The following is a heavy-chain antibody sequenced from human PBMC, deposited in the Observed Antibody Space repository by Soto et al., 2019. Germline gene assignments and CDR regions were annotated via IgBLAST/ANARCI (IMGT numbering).Heavy chain of an antibody. V-gene: IGHV1-24*01. Sequence: ASLKVSCKVSGFTLTELSMHWVRQAPGQGLEWMGWMNPEDGETSYAQKFQGRVTMTRNTSISTAYMELSSLRSEDTAVYYCASGYSSGWLRYWGQGTLVTVSS. CDR2: MNPEDGET. J-gene: IGHJ4*02. CDR3: ASGYSSGWLRY. D-gene: IGHD6-19*01. CDR1: GFTLTELS.